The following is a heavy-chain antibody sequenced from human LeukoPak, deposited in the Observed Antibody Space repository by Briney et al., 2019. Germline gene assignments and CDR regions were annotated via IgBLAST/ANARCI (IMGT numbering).Heavy chain of an antibody. CDR1: GGSISSYY. J-gene: IGHJ4*02. CDR3: ARAAVPAAHDY. CDR2: IYYSGST. Sequence: SETLSLTCTVSGGSISSYYWSWIRQPPGKGLEWIGYIYYSGSTNYNPSLKSRVTISVGTSKNQFSLKLSSVTAADTAMYYCARAAVPAAHDYWGQGTLVTVSS. V-gene: IGHV4-59*01. D-gene: IGHD2-2*01.